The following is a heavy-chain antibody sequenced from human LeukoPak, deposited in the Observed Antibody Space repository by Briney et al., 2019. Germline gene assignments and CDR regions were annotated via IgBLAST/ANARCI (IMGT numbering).Heavy chain of an antibody. Sequence: GGSLRLSCAASGFTFSSYSMNWVRQAPGKGLEWVSSISSSSSYIYYADSVKGRFTISRDNAKNSLYLQMNSLRAEDTAVYYCARVGYSSFHGWFDPWGQGTLVTVSS. J-gene: IGHJ5*02. CDR2: ISSSSSYI. CDR3: ARVGYSSFHGWFDP. CDR1: GFTFSSYS. D-gene: IGHD6-19*01. V-gene: IGHV3-21*01.